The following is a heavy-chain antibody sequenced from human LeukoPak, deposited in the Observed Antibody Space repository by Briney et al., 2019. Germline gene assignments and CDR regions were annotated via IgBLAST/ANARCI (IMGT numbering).Heavy chain of an antibody. J-gene: IGHJ4*02. CDR2: ITPIFGTG. CDR3: ARGLGDSSGYYFSDN. Sequence: SVKVSCKTSGGTFSTSAISWVRRAPGQGLEWMGGITPIFGTGNYAQKFQGRVTITADEFTSTAYMELSSLTSEDTAVYYCARGLGDSSGYYFSDNWGQGTLVTVSS. V-gene: IGHV1-69*13. CDR1: GGTFSTSA. D-gene: IGHD3-22*01.